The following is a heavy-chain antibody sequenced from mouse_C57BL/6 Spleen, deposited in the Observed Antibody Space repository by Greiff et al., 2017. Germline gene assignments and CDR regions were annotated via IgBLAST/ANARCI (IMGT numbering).Heavy chain of an antibody. J-gene: IGHJ4*01. CDR1: GFTFSDYY. CDR3: ARDDGYYGYAMDY. CDR2: INYDGSST. D-gene: IGHD2-3*01. Sequence: EVKVVESEGGLVQPGSSMKLSCTASGFTFSDYYMAWVRQVPEKGLEWVANINYDGSSTYYLDSLKSRFIISRDNAKNILYLQMSSLKSEDTATYYCARDDGYYGYAMDYWGQGTSVTVSS. V-gene: IGHV5-16*01.